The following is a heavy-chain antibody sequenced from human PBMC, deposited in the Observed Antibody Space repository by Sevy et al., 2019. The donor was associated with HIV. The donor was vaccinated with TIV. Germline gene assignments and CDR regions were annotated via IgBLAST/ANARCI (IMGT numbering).Heavy chain of an antibody. CDR2: IHSGGKI. Sequence: GGSLRLSCAASGFSVSSNYMSWVRQAPGKGPEWVSVIHSGGKISYADSVQGRFTISRDNSKNTLYLQMNSLRAEDTAVYYCARDLYYDSSGLDYWGQGTLVTVSS. J-gene: IGHJ4*02. CDR1: GFSVSSNY. CDR3: ARDLYYDSSGLDY. D-gene: IGHD3-22*01. V-gene: IGHV3-53*01.